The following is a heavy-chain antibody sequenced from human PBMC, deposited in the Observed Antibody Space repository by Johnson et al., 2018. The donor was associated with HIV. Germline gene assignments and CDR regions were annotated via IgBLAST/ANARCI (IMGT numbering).Heavy chain of an antibody. CDR2: VTGSGGTS. J-gene: IGHJ3*02. D-gene: IGHD1-26*01. CDR3: ARAVGGSYHDAFDS. CDR1: GFTFSRYA. V-gene: IGHV3-23*04. Sequence: MMLVESGGRVVRPGGSLRLSCAASGFTFSRYAMNWVRQAPGKGLEWVSSVTGSGGTSYYADSVKGRFTISRDNSKNSLYLQMNSLRAEDTALYYCARAVGGSYHDAFDSWGQGTMVTVSS.